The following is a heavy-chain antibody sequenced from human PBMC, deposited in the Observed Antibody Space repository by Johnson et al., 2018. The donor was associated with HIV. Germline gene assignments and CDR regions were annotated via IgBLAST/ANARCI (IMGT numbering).Heavy chain of an antibody. CDR1: GFTFSDYY. Sequence: QLVESGGGLVQPGGSLRLSCAASGFTFSDYYMSWIRQAPGKGLEWVSYISSSGSTIYYADSVKGRFTISRDNAKNSLYLQMNSLRAEDTAVYYCARSYSSLSHDAFDIWGQGTMVTVSS. J-gene: IGHJ3*02. CDR2: ISSSGSTI. CDR3: ARSYSSLSHDAFDI. V-gene: IGHV3-11*04. D-gene: IGHD6-6*01.